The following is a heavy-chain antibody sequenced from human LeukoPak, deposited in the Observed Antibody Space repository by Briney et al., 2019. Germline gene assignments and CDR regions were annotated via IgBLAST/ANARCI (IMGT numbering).Heavy chain of an antibody. D-gene: IGHD6-19*01. V-gene: IGHV3-20*01. Sequence: EGSLRLSCAASGFTFDDYGMSWVRQAPGKGLEWVSGINWNGGSTGYADSVKGRFTISRDNAKNSLYLQMNSLRAEDTALYHCARGDSSGWYLVFDYWGQGTLVTVSS. J-gene: IGHJ4*02. CDR2: INWNGGST. CDR3: ARGDSSGWYLVFDY. CDR1: GFTFDDYG.